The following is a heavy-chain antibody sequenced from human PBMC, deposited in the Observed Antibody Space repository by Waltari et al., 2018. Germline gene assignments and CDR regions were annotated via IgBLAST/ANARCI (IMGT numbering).Heavy chain of an antibody. Sequence: EVQLVRSGAEVKQPGASLQLSCKGSGSSFTSYWIGWVRQMPGKGLAWMGIIYPCDSDTRYSPSFQGQVTSSADKSISTAYLQWSSLKASDTAMYYWARHGRALGDFWSGYPYWGQGTLVTVSS. CDR2: IYPCDSDT. D-gene: IGHD3-3*01. J-gene: IGHJ4*02. V-gene: IGHV5-51*01. CDR1: GSSFTSYW. CDR3: ARHGRALGDFWSGYPY.